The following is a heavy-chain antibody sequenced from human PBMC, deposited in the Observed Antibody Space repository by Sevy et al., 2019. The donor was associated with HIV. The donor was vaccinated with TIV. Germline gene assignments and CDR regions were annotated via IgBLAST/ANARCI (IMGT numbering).Heavy chain of an antibody. CDR2: IWFDGRNQ. CDR1: GFTFSSYG. J-gene: IGHJ2*01. V-gene: IGHV3-33*01. CDR3: ARELSGDYYDSSGYRFFDL. Sequence: GGSLRLSCAASGFTFSSYGMNWVRQAPGKGLEWVAVIWFDGRNQYYSESVKGRFTISRDNAKNTLYLQMNSLRADDTAVYYCARELSGDYYDSSGYRFFDLWGRGTLVTVSS. D-gene: IGHD3-22*01.